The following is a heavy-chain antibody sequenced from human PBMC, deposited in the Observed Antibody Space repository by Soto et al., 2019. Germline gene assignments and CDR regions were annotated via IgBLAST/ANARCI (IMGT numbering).Heavy chain of an antibody. Sequence: LSLSCVASGFTFSDHYMDWVRQAPGKGLEWVGRIKNKANGYKTEYAASVEGRITISRDDSKNSLSLQINSLKTEDTAVYYCTTLSITIFGVVLMDVWGQGTTVTVS. CDR1: GFTFSDHY. CDR2: IKNKANGYKT. J-gene: IGHJ6*02. V-gene: IGHV3-72*01. D-gene: IGHD3-3*01. CDR3: TTLSITIFGVVLMDV.